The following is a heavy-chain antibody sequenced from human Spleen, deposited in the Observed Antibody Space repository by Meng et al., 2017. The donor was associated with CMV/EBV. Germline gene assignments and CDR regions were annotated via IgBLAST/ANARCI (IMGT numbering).Heavy chain of an antibody. CDR2: IYSGGST. V-gene: IGHV3-66*02. D-gene: IGHD6-19*01. CDR1: GFTVSSNY. Sequence: GESLKISCAASGFTVSSNYMSWVRQAPGKGLEWVSLIYSGGSTYYADSVKGRFTISRDNSKNTLYLQMDSLRAGDTAVYYCAKDQTSKPFTSGWPPFDYWGQGTLVTVSS. J-gene: IGHJ4*02. CDR3: AKDQTSKPFTSGWPPFDY.